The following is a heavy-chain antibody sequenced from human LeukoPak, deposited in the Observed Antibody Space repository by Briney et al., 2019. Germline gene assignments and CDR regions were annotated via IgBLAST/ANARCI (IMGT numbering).Heavy chain of an antibody. Sequence: SETLSLTCTVSGGSISSSSYYWGWIRQPPGKGLEWIGSIYYSGSTYYNPSLKSRVTISVDTSKNQFSLKLSSVTAADTAVYYCAREERGYYYGSGSYFSTLDWGQGTPVTVSS. CDR2: IYYSGST. J-gene: IGHJ4*02. CDR1: GGSISSSSYY. CDR3: AREERGYYYGSGSYFSTLD. V-gene: IGHV4-39*07. D-gene: IGHD3-10*01.